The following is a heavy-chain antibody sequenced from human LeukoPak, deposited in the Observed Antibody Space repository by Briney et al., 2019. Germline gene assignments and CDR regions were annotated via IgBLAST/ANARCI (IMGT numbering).Heavy chain of an antibody. CDR1: GGSISGYY. CDR3: ARSRSRGYSGDFDY. V-gene: IGHV4-59*01. CDR2: IYYTGTT. D-gene: IGHD5-12*01. J-gene: IGHJ4*02. Sequence: PSETLSLTCIVSGGSISGYYWSWIRQPPRKGLEGIGYIYYTGTTNSNPSLKSRITISADTSKNQFSLKLSSVTAADTAVYYCARSRSRGYSGDFDYWGQGTLVTVSS.